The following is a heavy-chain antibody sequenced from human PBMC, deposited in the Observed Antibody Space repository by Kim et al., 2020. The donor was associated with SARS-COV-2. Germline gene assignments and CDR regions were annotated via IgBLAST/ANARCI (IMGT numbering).Heavy chain of an antibody. V-gene: IGHV4-34*01. Sequence: SETLSLTCAVYGGSFSGYYWSWIRQPPGKGLEWIGEINHSGSTNYNPSLKSRVTISVDTSKNQFSLKLSSVTAADTAVYYCARGRQRITIFGVVTFDYWGQGTLVTVSS. D-gene: IGHD3-3*01. J-gene: IGHJ4*02. CDR1: GGSFSGYY. CDR2: INHSGST. CDR3: ARGRQRITIFGVVTFDY.